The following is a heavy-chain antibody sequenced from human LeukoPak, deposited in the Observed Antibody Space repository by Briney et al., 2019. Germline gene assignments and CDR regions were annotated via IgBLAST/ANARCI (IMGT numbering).Heavy chain of an antibody. CDR2: INPNSGGT. Sequence: VASVKVSCKASGYTFTGYYMHWVRQAPGQGLEWMGWINPNSGGTNYAQKFQGRVTMTRDTSISTAYMELSRLRSDDTAVYYCASFDYDYGDYAGHAFDIWGQGTMVTVSP. J-gene: IGHJ3*02. CDR1: GYTFTGYY. CDR3: ASFDYDYGDYAGHAFDI. D-gene: IGHD4-17*01. V-gene: IGHV1-2*02.